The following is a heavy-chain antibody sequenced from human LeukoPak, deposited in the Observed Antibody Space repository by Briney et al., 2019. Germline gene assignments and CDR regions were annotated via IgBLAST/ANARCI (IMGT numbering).Heavy chain of an antibody. V-gene: IGHV3-23*01. CDR1: GFTFSSYA. CDR3: AKTLGDYGDYWFDP. J-gene: IGHJ5*02. CDR2: ISGSGGST. D-gene: IGHD4-17*01. Sequence: GGSLRLSCAASGFTFSSYAMSWVRQAPGKGLEWVSAISGSGGSTYYADSVKGRFTISRDNSKNTRYLQMNSLRAEDTAVYYCAKTLGDYGDYWFDPWGQGTLVTVSS.